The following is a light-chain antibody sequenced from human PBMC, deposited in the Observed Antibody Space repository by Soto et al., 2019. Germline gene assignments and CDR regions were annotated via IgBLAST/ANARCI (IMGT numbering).Light chain of an antibody. CDR3: QHRESGPRT. Sequence: ILLTQSASALSSSPGERATLSCRASQSLXTDFDWYQQKPGQAPRVLXAYASNRATGSPARFSGSGSETDFTLTISSLDPEDFAVYYFQHRESGPRTFGGGTKVDIK. J-gene: IGKJ4*02. CDR2: YAS. CDR1: QSLXTD. V-gene: IGKV3-11*01.